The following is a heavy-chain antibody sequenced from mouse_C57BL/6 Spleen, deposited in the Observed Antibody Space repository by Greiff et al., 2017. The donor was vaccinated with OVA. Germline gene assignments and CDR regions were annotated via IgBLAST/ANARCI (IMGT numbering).Heavy chain of an antibody. CDR2: ISGGGGNT. V-gene: IGHV5-9*01. Sequence: EVHLVESGGGLVKPGGSLKLSCAASGFTFSSYTMSWVRQTPEKRLEWVATISGGGGNTYYPDSVKGRFTISRDNAKNTLYLQMSSLRSEDTALYYCARHDAQGDAMDYWGQGTSVTVSS. CDR3: ARHDAQGDAMDY. CDR1: GFTFSSYT. J-gene: IGHJ4*01.